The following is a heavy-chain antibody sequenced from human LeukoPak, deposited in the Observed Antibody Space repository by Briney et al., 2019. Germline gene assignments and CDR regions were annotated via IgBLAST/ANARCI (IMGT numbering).Heavy chain of an antibody. CDR3: ARDRTMVRGVIIYFDY. Sequence: ASVKVSCKASGYTFTGYYMHWVRQAPGQGLEWMGWINPNSGGTNYAQKFQGRVTMTRDTSISTAYMELSRLRSDDPAVYCCARDRTMVRGVIIYFDYWGQGTLVTVSS. J-gene: IGHJ4*02. D-gene: IGHD3-10*01. CDR1: GYTFTGYY. V-gene: IGHV1-2*02. CDR2: INPNSGGT.